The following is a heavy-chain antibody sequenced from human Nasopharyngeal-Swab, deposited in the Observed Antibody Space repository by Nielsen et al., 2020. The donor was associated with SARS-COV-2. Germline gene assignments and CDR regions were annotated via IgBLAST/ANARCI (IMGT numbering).Heavy chain of an antibody. D-gene: IGHD3-16*02. CDR3: ARDPYDYVWGSYRYMGDS. CDR2: ISSSSSTI. CDR1: GFTFSSYS. J-gene: IGHJ4*02. V-gene: IGHV3-48*02. Sequence: GESLKISCAASGFTFSSYSMNWVRQAPGKGLEWVSYISSSSSTIYYADSVKGRFTISRDNAKNSLYLQMNSLRDEDTAVYYCARDPYDYVWGSYRYMGDSWGQGTLVTVSS.